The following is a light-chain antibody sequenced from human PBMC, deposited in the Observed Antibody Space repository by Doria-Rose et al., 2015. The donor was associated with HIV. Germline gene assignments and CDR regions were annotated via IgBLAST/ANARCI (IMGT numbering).Light chain of an antibody. CDR1: QDINTY. CDR3: QQYKSYPIT. CDR2: AAS. Sequence: RVTITCRASQDINTYLAWFQQKPGKAPKSLIYAASSLQSGVPSKFRGSGSETDFTLTITSLQPEDFATYYCQQYKSYPITVGQGTRLEIK. V-gene: IGKV1-16*02. J-gene: IGKJ5*01.